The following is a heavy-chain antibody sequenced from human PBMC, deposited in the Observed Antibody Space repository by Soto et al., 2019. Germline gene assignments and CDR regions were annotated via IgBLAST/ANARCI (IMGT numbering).Heavy chain of an antibody. V-gene: IGHV3-30-3*01. CDR2: ISYDGSNK. CDR3: ARANREYGMDV. D-gene: IGHD7-27*01. J-gene: IGHJ6*02. CDR1: GFTFSSYA. Sequence: PGGSLRLSCAASGFTFSSYAMHWVRQAPGKGLEWVAVISYDGSNKYYADSVKGRFTISRDNSKNTLYLQMNSLRAEDTAVYYCARANREYGMDVWGQGTTVTVSS.